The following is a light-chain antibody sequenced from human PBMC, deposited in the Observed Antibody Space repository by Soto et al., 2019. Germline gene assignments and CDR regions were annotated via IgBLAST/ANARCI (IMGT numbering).Light chain of an antibody. Sequence: DIVLTQSPDSLTVSLGERATINCKSSQSLLSNNKNFIGWFQKRPGQPPKVLFSWSSTRESGVPDRFAGSGSGTDFTLTTSNLQAEDVAVYYCQQHYSAPLTFGGGTKVEIK. CDR2: WSS. CDR3: QQHYSAPLT. CDR1: QSLLSNNKNF. V-gene: IGKV4-1*01. J-gene: IGKJ4*01.